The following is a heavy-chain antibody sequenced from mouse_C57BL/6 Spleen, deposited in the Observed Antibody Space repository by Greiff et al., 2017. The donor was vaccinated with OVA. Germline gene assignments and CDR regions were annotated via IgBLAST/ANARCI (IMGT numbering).Heavy chain of an antibody. J-gene: IGHJ4*01. Sequence: EVQLQESGPGLVKPSQSLSLTCSVTGYSITSGYYWNWIRQFPGNKLEWMGYISYDGSNNYNPSLKNRISITRDTSKNQFFLKLNSVTTEDTATYYCARVDYDGGGAMDYWGQGTSGTVSS. V-gene: IGHV3-6*01. CDR2: ISYDGSN. D-gene: IGHD2-4*01. CDR3: ARVDYDGGGAMDY. CDR1: GYSITSGYY.